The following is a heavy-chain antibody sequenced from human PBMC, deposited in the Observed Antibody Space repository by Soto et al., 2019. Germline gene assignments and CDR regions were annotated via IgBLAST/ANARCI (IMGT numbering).Heavy chain of an antibody. V-gene: IGHV4-34*01. CDR1: GGSFSGYY. CDR2: INHSGST. CDR3: ARGGAAPQYYYYYYGMDV. D-gene: IGHD1-26*01. J-gene: IGHJ6*02. Sequence: ETLSLTCAVYGGSFSGYYWSWIRQPPGKGLEWIGEINHSGSTNYNPSLKSRVTISVDTSKNQFSLKLSSVTAADTAVYYCARGGAAPQYYYYYYGMDVWGQGTTVTVSS.